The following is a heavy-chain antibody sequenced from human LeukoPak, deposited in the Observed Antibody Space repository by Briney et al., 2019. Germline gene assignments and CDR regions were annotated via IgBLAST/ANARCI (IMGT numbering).Heavy chain of an antibody. Sequence: SETLFLTCTVSGGSISSYYWSWIRQPPGKGLEWIGYIYYSGSTNYNPSLKSRVTISVDTSKNQFSLKLSSVTAADTAVYYCARGPRWDYYYYMYVWVKGTTVTISS. J-gene: IGHJ6*03. V-gene: IGHV4-59*01. CDR1: GGSISSYY. D-gene: IGHD3-16*01. CDR2: IYYSGST. CDR3: ARGPRWDYYYYMYV.